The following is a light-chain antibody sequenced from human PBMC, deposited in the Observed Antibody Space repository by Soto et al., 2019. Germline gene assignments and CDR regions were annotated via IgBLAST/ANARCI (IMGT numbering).Light chain of an antibody. J-gene: IGKJ1*01. CDR3: QHYNSYSQA. V-gene: IGKV1-5*03. CDR1: QTISSW. CDR2: KAS. Sequence: DIQMTQSPSTLSGSVGDRVTITCRASQTISSWLAWYQQKPGKAPKLLIYKASTLKSWVPSRFSGSGSVTEVTLTISSLQPDDFATYYCQHYNSYSQAFGQGTKVELK.